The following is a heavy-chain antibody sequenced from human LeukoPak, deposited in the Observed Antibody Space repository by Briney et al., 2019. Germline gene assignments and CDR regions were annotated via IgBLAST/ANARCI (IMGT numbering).Heavy chain of an antibody. CDR2: IYSGGST. V-gene: IGHV3-53*01. CDR3: ARAGSRYYYDSSGSNAFDI. CDR1: GFTVSSNY. D-gene: IGHD3-22*01. J-gene: IGHJ3*02. Sequence: GGSLRLSCAASGFTVSSNYMNWVRQAPGKGLEWVSVIYSGGSTYYADSVKGRFTISRDNSKNTLYLQMNSLRAEDTAVYYCARAGSRYYYDSSGSNAFDIWGQGTMVTVSS.